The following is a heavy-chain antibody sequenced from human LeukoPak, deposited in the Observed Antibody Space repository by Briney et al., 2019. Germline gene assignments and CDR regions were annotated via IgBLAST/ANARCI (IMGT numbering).Heavy chain of an antibody. V-gene: IGHV3-11*01. CDR1: GFTFSDYY. Sequence: GGSLRLSCAASGFTFSDYYMSWIRQAPGKGLEWVSYISSSGSTIYYADSVKGRFTISRDNAKNSLYLQMNSLRAEDSAVYYCARAVDYGDYGYFDYWGQGTLVTVSS. J-gene: IGHJ4*02. CDR2: ISSSGSTI. CDR3: ARAVDYGDYGYFDY. D-gene: IGHD4-17*01.